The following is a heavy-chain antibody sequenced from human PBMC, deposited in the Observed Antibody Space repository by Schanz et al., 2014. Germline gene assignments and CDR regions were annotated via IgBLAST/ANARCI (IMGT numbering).Heavy chain of an antibody. CDR3: ARDRRFFDRDDLYYFDS. CDR2: ISVYNHNK. D-gene: IGHD3-3*01. CDR1: GYIFINSG. V-gene: IGHV1-18*01. J-gene: IGHJ4*02. Sequence: GPEVKKPGATVKVSCKASGYIFINSGISWVRQAPGQWLEWMGWISVYNHNKEYDQKFQGRVTMTTDTSTSTAYMALTDLRSDDTAVYYCARDRRFFDRDDLYYFDSWGQGTLVTVSS.